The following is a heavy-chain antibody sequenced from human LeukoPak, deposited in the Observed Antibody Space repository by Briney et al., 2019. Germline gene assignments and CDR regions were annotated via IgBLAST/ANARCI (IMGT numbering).Heavy chain of an antibody. D-gene: IGHD4-23*01. CDR1: GYTFTSHD. CDR3: ARRLGLRWDLQAFDI. Sequence: ASVKVSCKASGYTFTSHDINWVRQATGQGLEWMGWMNPNSGDTGYAQKFQGRVTITRNNSISTVYMELSSLRSEDTAVYYCARRLGLRWDLQAFDIWGQGTMVTVPS. J-gene: IGHJ3*02. V-gene: IGHV1-8*03. CDR2: MNPNSGDT.